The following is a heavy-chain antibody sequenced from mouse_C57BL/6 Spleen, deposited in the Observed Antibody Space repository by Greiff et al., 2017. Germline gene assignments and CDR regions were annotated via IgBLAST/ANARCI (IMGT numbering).Heavy chain of an antibody. J-gene: IGHJ2*01. CDR3: ARGDYYGSSYY. V-gene: IGHV1-64*01. CDR2: IHPNSGST. CDR1: GYTFTSYW. Sequence: QVQLQQPGAELVKPGASVKLPCKASGYTFTSYWMHWVKQRPGQGLEWIGMIHPNSGSTNYNEKFKSKATLTVDKSSSTAYMQLSSLTSEDSAVYYCARGDYYGSSYYWGQGTTLTVSS. D-gene: IGHD1-1*01.